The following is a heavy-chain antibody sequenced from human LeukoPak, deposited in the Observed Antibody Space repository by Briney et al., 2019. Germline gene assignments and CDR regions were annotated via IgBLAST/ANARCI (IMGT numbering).Heavy chain of an antibody. D-gene: IGHD2-2*01. V-gene: IGHV4-30-2*01. CDR3: ASRYCSSTSCYNTRFDY. J-gene: IGHJ4*02. CDR1: GGSISSGGYY. CDR2: IYHSGST. Sequence: SETLSLACTVSGGSISSGGYYWSWIRQPPGKGLEWIGYIYHSGSTYYNPSLKSRVTISVDRSKNQFSLKLSSVTAADTAVYYCASRYCSSTSCYNTRFDYWGQGTLVTVSS.